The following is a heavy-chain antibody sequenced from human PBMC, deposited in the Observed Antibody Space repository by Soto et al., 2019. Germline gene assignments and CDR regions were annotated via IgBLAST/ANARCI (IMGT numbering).Heavy chain of an antibody. CDR1: GFTFSDYY. CDR3: ARAYSDAFDI. CDR2: ISSSGSGI. Sequence: QVQLVESGGGLVKPGGSLRLSCVASGFTFSDYYMTWLRQAPGKGLERVAYISSSGSGIYYPDSVKGRFTISSDNAKTSLYLQMSSLRAEDTAVYYGARAYSDAFDIWGQGTMVTVSS. V-gene: IGHV3-11*01. J-gene: IGHJ3*02. D-gene: IGHD2-15*01.